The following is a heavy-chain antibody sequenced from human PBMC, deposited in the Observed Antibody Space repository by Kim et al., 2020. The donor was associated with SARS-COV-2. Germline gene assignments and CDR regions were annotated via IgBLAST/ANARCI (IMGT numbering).Heavy chain of an antibody. CDR2: IAPSGAT. J-gene: IGHJ4*02. CDR1: GFTFNSHD. CDR3: ARGRVAD. D-gene: IGHD5-12*01. Sequence: GGSLRLSCAASGFTFNSHDMSWFRQAPEKGLEWISYIAPSGATFYADSVKGRFTISGDTSKNTVSLQMNSLRAKDTAVYYCARGRVADWGQGTLVTVSS. V-gene: IGHV3-23*01.